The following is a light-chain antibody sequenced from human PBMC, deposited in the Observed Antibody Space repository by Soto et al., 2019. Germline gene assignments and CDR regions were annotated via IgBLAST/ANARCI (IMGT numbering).Light chain of an antibody. CDR3: QQYETFSGT. CDR1: QRVSGW. CDR2: DAS. V-gene: IGKV1-5*01. Sequence: IQMTQSPSTLSASVGDTVTVTCRARQRVSGWLAWYQQNPGEAPKLLLYDASALPRGVPSRFSDSGSGTKFTLHIASLQPADFATCYCQQYETFSGTFGPGTKVEI. J-gene: IGKJ1*01.